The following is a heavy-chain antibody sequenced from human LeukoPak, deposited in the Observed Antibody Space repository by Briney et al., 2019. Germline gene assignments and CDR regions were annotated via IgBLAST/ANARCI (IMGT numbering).Heavy chain of an antibody. D-gene: IGHD2-2*01. Sequence: ASVRVSCTASGYTFNNYGISWVRQAPGQGLEWMGWISAYNGNTNYAQKLKGRVTMTRDKSKSSAYLQLSSLRADDTAVYYCAREYCSSTSCYYYYMDVWGKGTTVTVSS. CDR1: GYTFNNYG. V-gene: IGHV1-18*01. J-gene: IGHJ6*03. CDR2: ISAYNGNT. CDR3: AREYCSSTSCYYYYMDV.